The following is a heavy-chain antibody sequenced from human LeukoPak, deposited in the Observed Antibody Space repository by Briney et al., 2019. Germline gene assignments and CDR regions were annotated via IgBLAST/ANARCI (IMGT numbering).Heavy chain of an antibody. D-gene: IGHD1-1*01. CDR2: ISGSGSHA. CDR1: GFTFSSYA. Sequence: GGSLRLSCAASGFTFSSYAMGWTRQAPGQGLEWVSAISGSGSHANYAESVKGRFTISRDNSKNTLYLQMHSLIAADTAVYYCGSGPVGTTVPWGQGTLVTVSS. CDR3: GSGPVGTTVP. J-gene: IGHJ5*02. V-gene: IGHV3-23*01.